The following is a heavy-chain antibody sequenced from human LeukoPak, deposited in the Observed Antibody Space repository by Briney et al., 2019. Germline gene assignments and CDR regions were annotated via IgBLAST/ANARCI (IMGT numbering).Heavy chain of an antibody. CDR3: ARRIANRNWFDP. CDR2: VFRTGRT. J-gene: IGHJ5*02. D-gene: IGHD1/OR15-1a*01. CDR1: GGSTNTGGYF. Sequence: SQTLSLTCTVSGGSTNTGGYFWSWIRQPPGKGLEWIGYVFRTGRTSYNPSLDSRVTISLDRSRNQFSLMLSSVTAADTAVYYCARRIANRNWFDPWGQGTLVTVSS. V-gene: IGHV4-30-2*01.